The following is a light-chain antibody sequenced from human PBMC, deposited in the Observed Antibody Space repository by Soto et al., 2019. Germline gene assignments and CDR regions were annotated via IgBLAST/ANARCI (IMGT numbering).Light chain of an antibody. V-gene: IGLV2-14*01. CDR1: SSDVGAYNY. J-gene: IGLJ2*01. Sequence: QSVLTQPASVSGSPRQSITISCTVPSSDVGAYNYVSWYQQHPGKAPKLIIYEVSNRPSGVSNRFSGSQSGNTASLTISGLQAEDEADYYCSSYTSIVTRVFGGGTK. CDR2: EVS. CDR3: SSYTSIVTRV.